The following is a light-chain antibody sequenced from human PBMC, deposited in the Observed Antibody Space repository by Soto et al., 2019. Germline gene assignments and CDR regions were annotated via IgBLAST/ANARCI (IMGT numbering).Light chain of an antibody. CDR2: TAY. CDR1: QSVSSW. Sequence: DIQMTQSPSTLSASVGDRVTITCRASQSVSSWLAWYQQKPGKAPNLLIYTAYNLETGVPSRFSGSGSWTEFTLTISSLQPDDFATYYCQQYDTYPLTFGGGTQVEIK. CDR3: QQYDTYPLT. V-gene: IGKV1-5*03. J-gene: IGKJ4*01.